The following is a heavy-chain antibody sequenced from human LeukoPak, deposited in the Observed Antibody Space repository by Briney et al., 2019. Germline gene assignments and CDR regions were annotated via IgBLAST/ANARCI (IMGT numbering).Heavy chain of an antibody. J-gene: IGHJ3*02. D-gene: IGHD3-9*01. Sequence: GGSLRLSCAASGFTFSSYAMSWVRQAPGKGLEWVSVIYSGGSTYYADSVKGRFTISRDNSKNTLYLQMNSLRAEDTAVYYCARSRGILTGYDAFDIWGQGTMVTVSS. CDR3: ARSRGILTGYDAFDI. CDR2: IYSGGST. CDR1: GFTFSSYA. V-gene: IGHV3-66*01.